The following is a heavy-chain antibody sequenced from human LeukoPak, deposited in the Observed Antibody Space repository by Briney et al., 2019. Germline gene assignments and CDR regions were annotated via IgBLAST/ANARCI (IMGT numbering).Heavy chain of an antibody. CDR2: IRYDGSNK. CDR3: AKDSGYAPDY. V-gene: IGHV3-30*02. CDR1: GFTFSSYW. J-gene: IGHJ4*02. D-gene: IGHD5-12*01. Sequence: GGSLRLSCAASGFTFSSYWMSWVRQAPGKGLEWVAFIRYDGSNKYYADSEKGRFTVSRDNSKNTLYLQLNSLRPEDTAVYYCAKDSGYAPDYWGQGTLVTVSS.